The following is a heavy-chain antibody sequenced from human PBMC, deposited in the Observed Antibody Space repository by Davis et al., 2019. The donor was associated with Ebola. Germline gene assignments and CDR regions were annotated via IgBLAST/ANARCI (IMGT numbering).Heavy chain of an antibody. CDR3: ARERGRGDSNLPFDC. CDR1: GYDFSSYA. D-gene: IGHD3-10*01. CDR2: ISSSGGGT. V-gene: IGHV3-23*01. Sequence: PGGSLRLSCAASGYDFSSYAMNWVRQAPGKGLEWLSAISSSGGGTYYADSVKGRLIISRDNSKSTLYLQLSSLRAEDTAVYYCARERGRGDSNLPFDCWGQGTLVTISA. J-gene: IGHJ4*02.